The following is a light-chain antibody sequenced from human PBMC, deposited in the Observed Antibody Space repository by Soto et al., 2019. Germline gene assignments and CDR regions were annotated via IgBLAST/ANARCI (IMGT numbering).Light chain of an antibody. Sequence: QSAPTQPASVSGSPGQSITISCTGTSSDVGTYYLVSWYQHHPGKAPKLIISEVTKRPSGVSHRFSGSKSGNTASLTISGLQAEDEADYYCCSYAGSGTLLFGGGTKVTVL. CDR2: EVT. J-gene: IGLJ2*01. V-gene: IGLV2-23*01. CDR3: CSYAGSGTLL. CDR1: SSDVGTYYL.